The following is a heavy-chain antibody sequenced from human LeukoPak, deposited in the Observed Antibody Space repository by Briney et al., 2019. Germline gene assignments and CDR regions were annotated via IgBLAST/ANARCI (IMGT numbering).Heavy chain of an antibody. Sequence: PGGSLRLSCAASGFTFSSYGIHWVRQAPGKGLEWVTFIGYDGRNKYYADSVKGRFTISRDNSKNTLYLQMNSLRAEDTAVYYCASGSLYSRTDAFDIWGQGTMVTVSS. CDR3: ASGSLYSRTDAFDI. V-gene: IGHV3-30*02. CDR1: GFTFSSYG. CDR2: IGYDGRNK. J-gene: IGHJ3*02. D-gene: IGHD6-13*01.